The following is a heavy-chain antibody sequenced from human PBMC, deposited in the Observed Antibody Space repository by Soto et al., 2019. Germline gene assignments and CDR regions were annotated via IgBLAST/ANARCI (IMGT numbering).Heavy chain of an antibody. CDR2: ISNRGDT. Sequence: GGPLRLSCTASGLIGSDNYVNWVRQAPGKGLEWVSVISNRGDTHYADSVRGRFSLSRDISDNTLHLQMNNLRVEDTAVYYCAREPRYCRGGSCSITGDAYDIRGQGTMVTVSS. D-gene: IGHD2-15*01. CDR3: AREPRYCRGGSCSITGDAYDI. J-gene: IGHJ3*02. V-gene: IGHV3-66*01. CDR1: GLIGSDNY.